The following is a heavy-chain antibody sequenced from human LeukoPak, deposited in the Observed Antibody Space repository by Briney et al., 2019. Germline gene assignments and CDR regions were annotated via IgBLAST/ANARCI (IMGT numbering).Heavy chain of an antibody. Sequence: ASVTVSCTASGYTFTGYYMHWVRQAPGQGLEWMGWINPNSGGTNYAQKFQGWVTMTRDTSISTAYMELSRLRSDDTAVYYCARGRGSGTFDPWGQGTLVTVSS. CDR1: GYTFTGYY. CDR2: INPNSGGT. V-gene: IGHV1-2*04. CDR3: ARGRGSGTFDP. J-gene: IGHJ5*02. D-gene: IGHD3-10*01.